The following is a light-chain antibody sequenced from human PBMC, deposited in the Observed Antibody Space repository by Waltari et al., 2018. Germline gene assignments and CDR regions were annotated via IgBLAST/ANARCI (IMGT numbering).Light chain of an antibody. V-gene: IGLV1-47*01. CDR1: SSNIGSLH. J-gene: IGLJ2*01. Sequence: QSVLTQSPSASAAPGQRVTISCSGSSSNIGSLHVYSYHHVPGTAPKLLIYRNNQRPSGVPDRFSGSKSGTSASLAVSGLRSEDEADYYCAAWDDTLSGVVFGGGTKLTVL. CDR3: AAWDDTLSGVV. CDR2: RNN.